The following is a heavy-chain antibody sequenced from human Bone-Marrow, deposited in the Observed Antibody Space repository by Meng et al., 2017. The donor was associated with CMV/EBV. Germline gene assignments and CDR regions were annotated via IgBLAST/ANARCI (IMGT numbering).Heavy chain of an antibody. CDR3: AKSVLRTYYDFWSGDYYYGMDV. D-gene: IGHD3-3*01. Sequence: SLKISCAASGFTFSSYEMNWVRQAPGKGLEWVSYISSSGSTIYYADSVKGRFTISRDNSKNTLCLQMNSLRAEDTAVYYCAKSVLRTYYDFWSGDYYYGMDVWGQGTTVTVSS. CDR1: GFTFSSYE. CDR2: ISSSGSTI. J-gene: IGHJ6*02. V-gene: IGHV3-48*03.